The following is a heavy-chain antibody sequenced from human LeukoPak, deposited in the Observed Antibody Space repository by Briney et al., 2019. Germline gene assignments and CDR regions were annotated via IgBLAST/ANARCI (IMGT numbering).Heavy chain of an antibody. CDR3: ARNYDFWSGYMDV. V-gene: IGHV1-69*05. D-gene: IGHD3-3*01. J-gene: IGHJ6*03. CDR2: IIPIFGTA. CDR1: GGTLSSYA. Sequence: GASVKVSCKASGGTLSSYAISWVRQAPGQGLEWMGGIIPIFGTANYAQKFQGRVTITTDESTSTAYMELSSLRSEDTAVYYCARNYDFWSGYMDVWGKGTTVTVSS.